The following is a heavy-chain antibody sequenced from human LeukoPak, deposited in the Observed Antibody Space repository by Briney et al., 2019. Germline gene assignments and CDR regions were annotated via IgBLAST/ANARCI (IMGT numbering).Heavy chain of an antibody. CDR1: GLTFSSYW. J-gene: IGHJ6*02. CDR2: IRQDGSEK. V-gene: IGHV3-7*01. CDR3: ARGRLNNYYYYGMDV. D-gene: IGHD6-25*01. Sequence: GGSLRLSCAASGLTFSSYWMNWVRQAPGKGLEWVANIRQDGSEKYYVDSVNGRFTISRDNARNSLYLQMNSLRAEDTAVYYCARGRLNNYYYYGMDVWGQGTTVTVSS.